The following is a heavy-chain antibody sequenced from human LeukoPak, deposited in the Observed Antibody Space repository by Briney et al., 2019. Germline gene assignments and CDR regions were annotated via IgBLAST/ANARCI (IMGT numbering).Heavy chain of an antibody. J-gene: IGHJ4*02. CDR2: ISSESNYK. CDR3: ARDWYGQSDY. V-gene: IGHV3-21*01. D-gene: IGHD1-14*01. CDR1: GFTLSSYE. Sequence: GGSLRLSCAASGFTLSSYEMNWVRQAPGKGLEWVSSISSESNYKYYADSVKGRFTISRDNAKNSLYLQINSLRDEDTAVYYCARDWYGQSDYWGQGTLVTVSS.